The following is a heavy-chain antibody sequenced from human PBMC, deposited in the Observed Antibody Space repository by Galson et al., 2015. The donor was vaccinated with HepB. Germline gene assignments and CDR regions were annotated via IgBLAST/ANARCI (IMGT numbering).Heavy chain of an antibody. V-gene: IGHV3-74*01. Sequence: SLRLSCAASGFTFNNYWIHWVRQAPGKGLVWVSHINSDGSITSYADSVKGRFTISRDNAKNTVYLQMNSLRAEDTAVYYCARDPLSPYYSGSGRAWWFDPWGQGTLVTVTS. D-gene: IGHD3-10*01. CDR2: INSDGSIT. CDR3: ARDPLSPYYSGSGRAWWFDP. CDR1: GFTFNNYW. J-gene: IGHJ5*02.